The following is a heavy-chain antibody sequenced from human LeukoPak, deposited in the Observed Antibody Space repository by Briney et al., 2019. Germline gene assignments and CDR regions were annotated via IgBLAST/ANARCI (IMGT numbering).Heavy chain of an antibody. J-gene: IGHJ6*02. D-gene: IGHD1-26*01. CDR1: GGSISSYY. CDR2: IYYSGST. V-gene: IGHV4-59*08. Sequence: SETLSLTCTVSGGSISSYYWSWIRQPPGKGLEWIGYIYYSGSTNYNPSLKSRVTISVDTSKNQFSLKLSSVTAADTAVYYCARGSGSNDYYYYGMDVWGQGTTVTVSS. CDR3: ARGSGSNDYYYYGMDV.